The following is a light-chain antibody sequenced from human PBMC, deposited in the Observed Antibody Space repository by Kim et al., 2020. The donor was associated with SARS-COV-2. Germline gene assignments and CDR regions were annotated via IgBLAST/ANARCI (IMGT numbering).Light chain of an antibody. CDR3: LQHSLYPLT. J-gene: IGKJ4*02. Sequence: ASVGSASNITCRAAEDIRKSVVWYQQKPGKAPTRLVFDASTLDIGVPPRFSGSGSGTQFALTINNVQPEDSATYFCLQHSLYPLTFGGGTKVDIK. CDR2: DAS. CDR1: EDIRKS. V-gene: IGKV1-17*02.